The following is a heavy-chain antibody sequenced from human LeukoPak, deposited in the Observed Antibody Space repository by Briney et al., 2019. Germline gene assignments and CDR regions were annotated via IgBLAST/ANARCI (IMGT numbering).Heavy chain of an antibody. CDR1: GGSIGSGDYY. CDR3: AGTVLPEGYFDY. D-gene: IGHD1-14*01. CDR2: IYYSGST. J-gene: IGHJ4*02. V-gene: IGHV4-30-4*01. Sequence: PSQTLSLTCTVSGGSIGSGDYYWSWIRQPPGKGLEWIGYIYYSGSTYYNPFLKSRVTISVDTSKNQFSLKLSSVTAADTAVYYCAGTVLPEGYFDYWGQGTLVTVSS.